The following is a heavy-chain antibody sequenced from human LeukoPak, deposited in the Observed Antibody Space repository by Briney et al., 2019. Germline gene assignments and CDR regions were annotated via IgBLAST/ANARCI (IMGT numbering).Heavy chain of an antibody. V-gene: IGHV3-7*04. J-gene: IGHJ4*02. CDR3: ARGSGSGWYYYFDY. D-gene: IGHD6-19*01. CDR2: IKQDGSEK. Sequence: GGSLRLSCAASGFTFSSYWMSWVRQAPGKGLEWVANIKQDGSEKYYVDSVKGRFTISRDNAKNSLYLQMNSLRAEDTAVYYCARGSGSGWYYYFDYWGQGTLVTVSS. CDR1: GFTFSSYW.